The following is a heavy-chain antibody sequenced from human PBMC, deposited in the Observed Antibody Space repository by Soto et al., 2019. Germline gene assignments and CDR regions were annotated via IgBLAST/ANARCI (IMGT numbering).Heavy chain of an antibody. CDR3: APLSVSLSGPYGIHV. D-gene: IGHD2-15*01. J-gene: IGHJ6*02. Sequence: SETLSLTCRVSGYSVTSSDYYWAWIRQPPGKGLEWIGSMFYSGLTYYNPSLKSRVTLSVDTSKNQFSVRLNSVTAADTAVYYCAPLSVSLSGPYGIHVWGQGTTVTVSS. V-gene: IGHV4-39*01. CDR2: MFYSGLT. CDR1: GYSVTSSDYY.